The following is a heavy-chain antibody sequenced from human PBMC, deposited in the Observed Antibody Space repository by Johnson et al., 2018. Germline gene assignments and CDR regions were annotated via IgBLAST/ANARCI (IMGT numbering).Heavy chain of an antibody. J-gene: IGHJ6*02. CDR3: ARIRVATCWIYGMDV. V-gene: IGHV3-74*02. Sequence: QLVQSGGGLVQPGGSLRLSCAAYGFTFSSYWMHWVRQAPGKGLVWVSRINTDGSSTTYADSVKGRFTFTRDNAKNTLYLQVNSLRAEDTAVYYCARIRVATCWIYGMDVWGQGTTVTVSS. D-gene: IGHD2-2*01. CDR1: GFTFSSYW. CDR2: INTDGSST.